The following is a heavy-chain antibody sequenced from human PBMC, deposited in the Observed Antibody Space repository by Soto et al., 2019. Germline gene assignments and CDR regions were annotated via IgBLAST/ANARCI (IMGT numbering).Heavy chain of an antibody. CDR3: ARPRRSGYPSTDYYFYGVDV. CDR2: ISFDKSNSGSNE. V-gene: IGHV3-30*04. Sequence: PGGSLRLSCAASGFIFSTYAMHWVRQAPGKGLEWVAVISFDKSNSGSNEYYTDSVKGRFTISRDNSKNTLYLQKNSLRAEDTAVYYFARPRRSGYPSTDYYFYGVDVWGQGTTVTVSS. J-gene: IGHJ6*02. D-gene: IGHD3-3*01. CDR1: GFIFSTYA.